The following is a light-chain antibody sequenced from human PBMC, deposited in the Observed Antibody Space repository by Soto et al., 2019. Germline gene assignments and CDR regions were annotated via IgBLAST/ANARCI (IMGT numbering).Light chain of an antibody. V-gene: IGKV3-20*01. CDR3: QQYGSSPRT. CDR2: VAS. J-gene: IGKJ2*01. CDR1: QSVSSSY. Sequence: EIVLTQSPGTLSLSPGERATLSCRASQSVSSSYLAWYQQKPGQAPRLLIYVASSRATGIPDRFSGSGSGTDFTLTSSRLEPEDFAVYYCQQYGSSPRTFGQGTKLEIK.